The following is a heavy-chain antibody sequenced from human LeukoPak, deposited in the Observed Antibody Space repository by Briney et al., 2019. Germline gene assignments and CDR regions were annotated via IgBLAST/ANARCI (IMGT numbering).Heavy chain of an antibody. D-gene: IGHD3-22*01. CDR2: IYSSGIT. V-gene: IGHV4-4*08. J-gene: IGHJ2*01. CDR3: ARRAYYDSSGYHPTSGYFDL. CDR1: GGSMFSYY. Sequence: SETLSLTCTVSGGSMFSYYWNWIRQPPGKGLEWIGYIYSSGITNYSPSLRSRGTISVATSRNQFSLRLTSVTAADTTIYYCARRAYYDSSGYHPTSGYFDLWGRGTLVTVSS.